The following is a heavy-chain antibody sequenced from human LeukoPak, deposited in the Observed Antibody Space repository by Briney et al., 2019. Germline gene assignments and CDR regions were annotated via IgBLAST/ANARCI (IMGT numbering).Heavy chain of an antibody. CDR1: GFTFSSHA. D-gene: IGHD6-19*01. V-gene: IGHV3-30*02. CDR3: AKDSSSRGWYFEH. CDR2: ISFDGSIT. J-gene: IGHJ4*02. Sequence: GGSLRLSCAASGFTFSSHAIHWVRQAPGKGLEWVSFISFDGSITYNADSVKGRLTISRDNSKNTVYLQMNRLRAEDTAVYFCAKDSSSRGWYFEHWGQGTLVTVSS.